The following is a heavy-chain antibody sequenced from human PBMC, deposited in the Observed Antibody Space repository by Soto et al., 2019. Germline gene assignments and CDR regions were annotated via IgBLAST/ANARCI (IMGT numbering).Heavy chain of an antibody. CDR2: IYYSGST. CDR1: GGSISSSSYY. CDR3: ARLTSGPVYFDY. V-gene: IGHV4-39*07. J-gene: IGHJ4*02. Sequence: SETLSLTCTVSGGSISSSSYYWGWIRRPPGKGLEWIGSIYYSGSTYYNPSLKSRVTISVDTSKNQFSLKLSSVTAADTAVYYCARLTSGPVYFDYWGQGTLVTVSS. D-gene: IGHD3-10*01.